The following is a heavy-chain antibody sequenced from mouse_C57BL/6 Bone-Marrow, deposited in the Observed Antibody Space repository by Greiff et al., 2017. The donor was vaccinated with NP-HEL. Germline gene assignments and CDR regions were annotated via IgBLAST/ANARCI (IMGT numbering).Heavy chain of an antibody. CDR1: GFTFSDYG. CDR3: ARWAAQAFYYAMDY. V-gene: IGHV5-15*01. D-gene: IGHD3-2*02. CDR2: ISHFAYSI. Sequence: VILEEPGGGLVQPGGSLKFSCAASGFTFSDYGMAWVRQAPWKGPEWVAVISHFAYSIYYAHTVTGRFTISRENAKNTLYLEMSSLRSEDTGMYYCARWAAQAFYYAMDYWGQGTSVTVSS. J-gene: IGHJ4*01.